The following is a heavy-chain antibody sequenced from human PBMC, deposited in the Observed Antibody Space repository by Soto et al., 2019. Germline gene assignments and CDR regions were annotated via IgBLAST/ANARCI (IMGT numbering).Heavy chain of an antibody. CDR2: ISSSGSTI. J-gene: IGHJ3*02. D-gene: IGHD6-13*01. CDR3: ARDREGIAAAAPAFDI. V-gene: IGHV3-11*01. CDR1: GFTFSDYY. Sequence: GGSLRLSCAASGFTFSDYYMSWIRQAPGRGLEWVSYISSSGSTIYYADSVKGRFTISRDNAKNSLYLQMNSLRAEDTAVYYCARDREGIAAAAPAFDIWGQGTMVTVSS.